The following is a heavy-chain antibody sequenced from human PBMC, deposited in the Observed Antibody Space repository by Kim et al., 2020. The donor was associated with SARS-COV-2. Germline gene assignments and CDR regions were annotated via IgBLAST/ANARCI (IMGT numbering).Heavy chain of an antibody. D-gene: IGHD3-16*01. Sequence: SETLSLTCSVSGSSLITSHWWTWVRQSPGQGLEWIGEILHNGRTTYNLSLGGRVSMSLDTSTNESSLNLTSVTAADTAVYYCARESWGAPAIEWGQGIL. V-gene: IGHV4-4*02. CDR1: GSSLITSHW. CDR2: ILHNGRT. CDR3: ARESWGAPAIE. J-gene: IGHJ4*02.